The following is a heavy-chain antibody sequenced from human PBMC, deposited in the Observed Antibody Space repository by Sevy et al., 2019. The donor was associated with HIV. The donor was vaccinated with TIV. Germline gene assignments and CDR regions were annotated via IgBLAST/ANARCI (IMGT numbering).Heavy chain of an antibody. Sequence: ASVKVSCKASGGTFSSYAISWVRQAPGQGLEWMGGIIPIFGTANYAQKFQGRVTITADKSTSTAYMELGSLRSEDTAVYYCARNTAMVHYYYYYMDVWGKGTTVTVSS. V-gene: IGHV1-69*06. D-gene: IGHD5-18*01. CDR1: GGTFSSYA. J-gene: IGHJ6*03. CDR2: IIPIFGTA. CDR3: ARNTAMVHYYYYYMDV.